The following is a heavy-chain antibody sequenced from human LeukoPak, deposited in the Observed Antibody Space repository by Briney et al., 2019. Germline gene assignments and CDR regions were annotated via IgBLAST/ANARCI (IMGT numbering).Heavy chain of an antibody. D-gene: IGHD3-16*02. CDR1: GYTLTEIS. Sequence: RASVKVSCEVSGYTLTEISMHWVRQAPGKGLEWMGGIEPEDGETIYAENVKGRFTMTGDTSTNTAYIQLSTLRSEDTAVYYCATGPGPSPLMFTFGGVIVYWGQGNLVTVSS. CDR3: ATGPGPSPLMFTFGGVIVY. J-gene: IGHJ4*02. CDR2: IEPEDGET. V-gene: IGHV1-24*01.